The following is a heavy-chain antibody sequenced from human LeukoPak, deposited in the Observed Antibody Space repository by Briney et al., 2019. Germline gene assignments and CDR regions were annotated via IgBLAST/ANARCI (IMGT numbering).Heavy chain of an antibody. Sequence: RTGRSLRLSCAASGFTFSSYGMHWVRQAPGRGLEWVAVILYDGGNQYYADSVKGRFTISRDNSRNTLYLQMNSLKVEDTAVYYCARDFRDYRDYVAYFDSWGQGTLVTVSS. V-gene: IGHV3-30*12. CDR2: ILYDGGNQ. D-gene: IGHD4-17*01. CDR1: GFTFSSYG. J-gene: IGHJ4*02. CDR3: ARDFRDYRDYVAYFDS.